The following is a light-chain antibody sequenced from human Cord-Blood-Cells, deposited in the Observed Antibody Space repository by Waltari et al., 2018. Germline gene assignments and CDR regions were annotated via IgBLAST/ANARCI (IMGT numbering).Light chain of an antibody. CDR2: DNS. CDR1: SSNIGAGSA. J-gene: IGLJ3*02. Sequence: QSVLTQPPSVSGAPGQRVTISCTGSSSNIGAGSAVHWYQQLPGTAPKLLIYDNSNRPSGFPDRFCGSKSGTSASLAITGLQAEDEADYDCQSYDSSLSGWVFGGGTKLTVL. CDR3: QSYDSSLSGWV. V-gene: IGLV1-40*01.